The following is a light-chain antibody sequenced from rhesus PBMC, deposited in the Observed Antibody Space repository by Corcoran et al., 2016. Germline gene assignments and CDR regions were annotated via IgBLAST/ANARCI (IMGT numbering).Light chain of an antibody. CDR2: GNT. J-gene: IGLJ1*01. V-gene: IGLV3S11*01. Sequence: SSGLTQEPALSVALGHTFRMTCQGDRFKTYYASWYQQKPGQVPVLVIYGNTNRPSGIPGRFSGSWSGNTGSLTITGAQVEDEADYYCGSWDNSGNHYIFGAGTRLTVL. CDR1: RFKTYY. CDR3: GSWDNSGNHYI.